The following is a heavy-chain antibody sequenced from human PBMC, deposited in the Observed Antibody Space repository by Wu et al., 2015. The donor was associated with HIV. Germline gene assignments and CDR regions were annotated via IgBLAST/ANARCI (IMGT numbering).Heavy chain of an antibody. D-gene: IGHD2-2*01. J-gene: IGHJ6*03. CDR1: GYTFTNYG. V-gene: IGHV1-18*01. CDR3: ARAGNSKVPAAMLYYYYYMDV. CDR2: ISAYNGNT. Sequence: QVQLVQSGAEVKKPGASVKVSCKASGYTFTNYGISWVRQAPGQGLEWMGWISAYNGNTNYAQKLQGRVTMTTDTSTSTAYMELSSLRSEDTAVYYCARAGNSKVPAAMLYYYYYMDVWGKGTTVTVSS.